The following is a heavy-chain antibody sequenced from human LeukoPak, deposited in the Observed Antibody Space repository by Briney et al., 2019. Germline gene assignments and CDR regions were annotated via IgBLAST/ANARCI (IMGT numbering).Heavy chain of an antibody. CDR1: GGSISSSNW. CDR3: ARLPERSDLLPSYANSFDW. J-gene: IGHJ4*02. Sequence: SGTLSLTCAVSGGSISSSNWWSWVRQPPGKGLEWIGEIYHSGSTYYNASLNSRITMSIDTSKNRFSLRLSSVTAADTAVFFCARLPERSDLLPSYANSFDWWGQGTLVTVSS. V-gene: IGHV4-4*02. CDR2: IYHSGST. D-gene: IGHD3-9*01.